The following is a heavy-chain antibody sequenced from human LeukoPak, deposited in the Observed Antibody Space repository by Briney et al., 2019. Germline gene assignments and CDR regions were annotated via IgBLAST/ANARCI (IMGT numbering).Heavy chain of an antibody. V-gene: IGHV3-33*01. Sequence: QAGGSLRLSCSASGFNFRTHAMHWVRQAPGKGLEWVAMIWRGGNFKYYADSVKGRFTISRDDSRDRLYLQMDSLRAEDAAVYYCTIDPPDSGWAFWFWGQGALVTVSS. CDR1: GFNFRTHA. D-gene: IGHD6-19*01. J-gene: IGHJ1*01. CDR3: TIDPPDSGWAFWF. CDR2: IWRGGNFK.